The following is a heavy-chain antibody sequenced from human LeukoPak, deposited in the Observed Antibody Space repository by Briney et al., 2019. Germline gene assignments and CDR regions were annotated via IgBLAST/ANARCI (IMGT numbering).Heavy chain of an antibody. J-gene: IGHJ4*02. D-gene: IGHD1-26*01. CDR2: IYYSGST. V-gene: IGHV4-39*01. Sequence: PSETLSLTCTVSGGSISSSSYYWGWIRQPPGTGLEGFVSIYYSGSTYYNPSLRSRVTISVDTSKNQFSLKLSSVTAADTAVYYCARRPGYSRIDYWGEGTLVTVSS. CDR3: ARRPGYSRIDY. CDR1: GGSISSSSYY.